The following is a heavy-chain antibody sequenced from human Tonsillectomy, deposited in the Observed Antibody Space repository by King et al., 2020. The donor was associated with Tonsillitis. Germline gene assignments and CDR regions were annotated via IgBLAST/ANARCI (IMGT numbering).Heavy chain of an antibody. Sequence: VQLVESGGGLVQPGGSLRLSCVASGFTFSSYWMHWVRQTPGKGLVWVSHINSDGSSTNYADSVKGRFTISRDNDKNTLYLQMNSLRAEDTVVYFCVREQFVADDVLDFWGQGTMVTVSS. J-gene: IGHJ3*01. CDR2: INSDGSST. V-gene: IGHV3-74*01. D-gene: IGHD2-21*01. CDR1: GFTFSSYW. CDR3: VREQFVADDVLDF.